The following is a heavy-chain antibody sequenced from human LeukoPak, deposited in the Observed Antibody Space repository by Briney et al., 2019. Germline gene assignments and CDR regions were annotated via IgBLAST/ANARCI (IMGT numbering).Heavy chain of an antibody. CDR2: INTDGSST. J-gene: IGHJ4*02. D-gene: IGHD5-24*01. V-gene: IGHV3-74*03. Sequence: GGSLRLSCAASGFTFRSYWMHWVRQAPGKGLVWISRINTDGSSTTYADSVKGRFTFSRDNAKNTLYLQMNSLRAEDTALYYCVRDSGDGSTSFDNWGQGTLVTISS. CDR3: VRDSGDGSTSFDN. CDR1: GFTFRSYW.